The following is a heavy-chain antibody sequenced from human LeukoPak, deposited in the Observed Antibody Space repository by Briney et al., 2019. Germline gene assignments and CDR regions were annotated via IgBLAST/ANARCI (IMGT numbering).Heavy chain of an antibody. CDR3: AREGNLINASDY. CDR1: GGSFSGYY. J-gene: IGHJ4*02. D-gene: IGHD2-8*01. V-gene: IGHV4-34*01. CDR2: INHSGST. Sequence: SETLSLTCAVYGGSFSGYYWSWIRQPPGKGLEWIGEINHSGSTNYNPSLKSRVTISVDTSKNQFSLKLSSVTAADTAVYYCAREGNLINASDYWGQGTLVTVSS.